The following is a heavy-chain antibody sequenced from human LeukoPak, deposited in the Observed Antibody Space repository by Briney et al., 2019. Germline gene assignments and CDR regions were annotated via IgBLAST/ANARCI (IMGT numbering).Heavy chain of an antibody. J-gene: IGHJ4*02. V-gene: IGHV4-30-4*08. D-gene: IGHD5-12*01. Sequence: AQTLSLTCTVSGGSISSGGYYWSWICQHPGKGLEWIGYIYYSGSTYYNPSLKSRVTISVDTSKNQFSLKLSSVTAADTAMYYCARVAGDIDEYYFDYWGQGTLVTVSS. CDR1: GGSISSGGYY. CDR2: IYYSGST. CDR3: ARVAGDIDEYYFDY.